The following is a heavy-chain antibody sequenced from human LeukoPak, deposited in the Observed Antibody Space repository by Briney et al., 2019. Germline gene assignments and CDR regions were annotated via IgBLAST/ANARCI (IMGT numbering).Heavy chain of an antibody. CDR2: ISYDGSSK. CDR3: AKAADQYYYSYFYYMDV. V-gene: IGHV3-30*18. J-gene: IGHJ6*03. CDR1: GFTFSSYG. D-gene: IGHD2/OR15-2a*01. Sequence: GSLRLSCAASGFTFSSYGMHWVRQAPGKGLEGVAVISYDGSSKDYADSVKGRFTISRDNSKNTLYLQMNSLTVEDTAVYYCAKAADQYYYSYFYYMDVWGKGTTVTVSS.